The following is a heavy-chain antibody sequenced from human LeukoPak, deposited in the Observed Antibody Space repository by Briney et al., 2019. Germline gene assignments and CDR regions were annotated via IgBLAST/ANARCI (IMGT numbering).Heavy chain of an antibody. J-gene: IGHJ4*02. V-gene: IGHV1-2*02. CDR3: ARDAPAFGQLSTIDY. CDR2: INPNSGGT. Sequence: GASVKVSCKASGYTFTGYYMHWVRQAPGQGLEWMGWINPNSGGTNYAQKFQGRVTMIRDTSISTAYMELSRLRSDDTAVYYCARDAPAFGQLSTIDYWGQGTLVTVSS. D-gene: IGHD2-2*01. CDR1: GYTFTGYY.